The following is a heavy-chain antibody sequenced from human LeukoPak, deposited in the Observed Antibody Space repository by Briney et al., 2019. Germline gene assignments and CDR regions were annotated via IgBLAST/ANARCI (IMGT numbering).Heavy chain of an antibody. CDR2: ISYDGSNK. V-gene: IGHV3-30-3*01. CDR1: GFTFSSYA. CDR3: ARAFIQPLS. Sequence: GGSLRLSCAASGFTFSSYAVHWVRQAPGKGLEWVAVISYDGSNKYYADSVKGRFTISRDNSKNTLYLQMNSLRAEDTAVYYCARAFIQPLSWGQGTLVTVSS. D-gene: IGHD5-18*01. J-gene: IGHJ4*02.